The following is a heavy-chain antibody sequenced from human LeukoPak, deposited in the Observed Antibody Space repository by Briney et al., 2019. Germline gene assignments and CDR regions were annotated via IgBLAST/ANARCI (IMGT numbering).Heavy chain of an antibody. CDR3: ARECSSTTCYTRSFDP. CDR1: GYSISSGYY. CDR2: LYHSGST. J-gene: IGHJ5*02. V-gene: IGHV4-38-2*02. Sequence: PSETLSLTCIVSGYSISSGYYWGWIRQPPGKGLEWIGNLYHSGSTYYNPSLRGRATISGDMSKNQFSLSLSSVTAADTAVYYCARECSSTTCYTRSFDPWGQGTLVTVSS. D-gene: IGHD2-2*02.